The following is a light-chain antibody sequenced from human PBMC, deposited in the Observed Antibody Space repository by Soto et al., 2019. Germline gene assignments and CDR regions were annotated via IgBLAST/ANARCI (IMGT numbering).Light chain of an antibody. V-gene: IGKV1-5*01. CDR2: DVS. CDR1: QTISTW. Sequence: DIQMTQSPSTLSASVGGRVTITCRASQTISTWLAWYQQKPGKAPKLLIYDVSTLGSGVPSRFSGSGSGTDFTLTISXLHPDDFATYYCQQCNAFWTFGQGTKVDIK. CDR3: QQCNAFWT. J-gene: IGKJ1*01.